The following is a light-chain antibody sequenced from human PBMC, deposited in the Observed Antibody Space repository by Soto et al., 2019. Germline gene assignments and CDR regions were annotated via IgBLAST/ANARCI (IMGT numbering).Light chain of an antibody. CDR3: ETWDRNTPV. V-gene: IGLV4-60*03. CDR1: SGHSTYI. Sequence: QAVVTQSSSASASLGSSVKLTCTLSSGHSTYIIAWHQQQPGKAPRFLMKLEGSGTYHKGSGVPDRFSGSSSGADRYLTISNLQSEDEADYYCETWDRNTPVFGGGTQLTVL. CDR2: LEGSGTY. J-gene: IGLJ7*01.